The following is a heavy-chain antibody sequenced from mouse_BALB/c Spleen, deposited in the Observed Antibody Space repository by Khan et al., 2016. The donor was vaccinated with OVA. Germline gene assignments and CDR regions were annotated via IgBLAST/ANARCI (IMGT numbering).Heavy chain of an antibody. CDR1: GYTFSTYW. CDR2: INPRSGYT. J-gene: IGHJ2*01. V-gene: IGHV1-7*01. CDR3: ARDRIDY. Sequence: VQLQESGAELAKPGASVKMSCKASGYTFSTYWIHWVKQRPGQGLEWIGYINPRSGYTYYNQRLNEKATLTADKSSSTAYMQLSSLTSEDSAVYYCARDRIDYWGQGTTLTVSS.